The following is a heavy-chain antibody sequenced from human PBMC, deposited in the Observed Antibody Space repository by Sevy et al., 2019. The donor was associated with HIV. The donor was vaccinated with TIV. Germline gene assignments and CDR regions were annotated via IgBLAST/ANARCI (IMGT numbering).Heavy chain of an antibody. D-gene: IGHD3-10*01. V-gene: IGHV3-23*01. CDR3: AKDRGVPWGAYYFDY. J-gene: IGHJ4*02. CDR1: GFTFSSYA. Sequence: GGSLRLSCAASGFTFSSYAMSWVRQAPGKGLEWVSGISGSGGSTYYADSVKGRFTISRDNSKNTLYLQMNSLRAEDTAVYYCAKDRGVPWGAYYFDYWGQGTLVTVSS. CDR2: ISGSGGST.